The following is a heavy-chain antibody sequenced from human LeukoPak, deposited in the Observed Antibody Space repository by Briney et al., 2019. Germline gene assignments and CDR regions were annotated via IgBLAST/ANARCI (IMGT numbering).Heavy chain of an antibody. V-gene: IGHV1-69*04. Sequence: SVKVSCKASGGTFSSYAISWVRQAPGQGLEWMGRIIPILGIANYAQKFQGRVTITADKSTSTAYMELSSLRSEDTAVYYCARDGIYCSSTSCPIRSIDYWGQGTLVTVSS. CDR1: GGTFSSYA. D-gene: IGHD2-2*01. J-gene: IGHJ4*02. CDR3: ARDGIYCSSTSCPIRSIDY. CDR2: IIPILGIA.